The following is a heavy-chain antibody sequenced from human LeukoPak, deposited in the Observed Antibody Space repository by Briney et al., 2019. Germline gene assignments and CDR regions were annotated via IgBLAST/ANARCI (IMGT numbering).Heavy chain of an antibody. D-gene: IGHD3-22*01. Sequence: VAPVKVSCKASGYTFTGYYMHWVRQAPGQGLEWMGWINPNSGGTNYAQKLQGRVTMTRDTSISTAYMELSRLRSDDTAVYYCARPYDSSGYYVYYFDYWGQGTLVTVSS. CDR1: GYTFTGYY. CDR3: ARPYDSSGYYVYYFDY. CDR2: INPNSGGT. J-gene: IGHJ4*02. V-gene: IGHV1-2*02.